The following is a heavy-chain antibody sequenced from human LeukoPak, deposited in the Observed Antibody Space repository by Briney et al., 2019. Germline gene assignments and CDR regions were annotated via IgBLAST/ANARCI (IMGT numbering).Heavy chain of an antibody. J-gene: IGHJ4*02. CDR1: GGTFSSYA. V-gene: IGHV1-69*13. D-gene: IGHD3-16*01. CDR3: ASSPLGEDLCLALKPFDY. Sequence: SVKVSCKAYGGTFSSYAISWVRQAPGQGLEWMGGIIPIFGTANYAQKFQGRVTITADESTSTAYMELSSLRSEDTAVYYCASSPLGEDLCLALKPFDYWGQGPLVTVSS. CDR2: IIPIFGTA.